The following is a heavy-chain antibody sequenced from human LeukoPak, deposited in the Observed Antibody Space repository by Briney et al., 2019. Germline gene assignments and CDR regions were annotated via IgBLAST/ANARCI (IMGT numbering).Heavy chain of an antibody. Sequence: GGSLRLSCAASGFTFSSYAMSWVRQAPGKGLEWVSVIYSGGGTYYADSVKGRFTISRDNSKNQLYLQMNSLRAEDTAVYYCATMAGRRFEHWGQGTLVTVSS. V-gene: IGHV3-66*01. J-gene: IGHJ4*02. D-gene: IGHD5-24*01. CDR2: IYSGGGT. CDR3: ATMAGRRFEH. CDR1: GFTFSSYA.